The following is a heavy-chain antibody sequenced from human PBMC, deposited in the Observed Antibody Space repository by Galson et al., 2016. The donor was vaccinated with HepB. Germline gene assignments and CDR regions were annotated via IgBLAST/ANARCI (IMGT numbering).Heavy chain of an antibody. CDR3: AREDVRCSDGDCYKDFQH. CDR1: GFTFSSYA. D-gene: IGHD2-15*01. CDR2: ISYDGSNK. Sequence: SLRLSCAASGFTFSSYAMHWVRQAPGKGLEWVAVISYDGSNKYYADSVRGRFTISSDNSKNILFLQMNSLRAEDTAVYYCAREDVRCSDGDCYKDFQHWGQGTLVTVSS. J-gene: IGHJ1*01. V-gene: IGHV3-30-3*01.